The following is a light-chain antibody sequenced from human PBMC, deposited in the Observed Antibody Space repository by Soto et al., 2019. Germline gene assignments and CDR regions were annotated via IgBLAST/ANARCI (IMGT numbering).Light chain of an antibody. CDR1: QSVSSTY. V-gene: IGKV3-20*01. J-gene: IGKJ5*01. CDR3: QQYGSSPPIT. CDR2: GAS. Sequence: EIVLTQSPGTLSLSPGERATLSCRASQSVSSTYLAWYQQKPGQAPRLLIYGASSRATGIPDRFIGSGSGTDFTLTISRLEPEDFAVYYCQQYGSSPPITFVQGTRLEIK.